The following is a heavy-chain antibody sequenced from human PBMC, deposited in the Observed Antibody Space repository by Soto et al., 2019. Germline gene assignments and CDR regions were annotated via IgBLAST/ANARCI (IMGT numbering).Heavy chain of an antibody. D-gene: IGHD2-21*01. J-gene: IGHJ4*02. CDR3: AKDGIDMALYFDY. Sequence: PGGSLRLSCAASGFTFSTYGMHWVRQAPGKGLEWVAIISYDGSNKYYADSVKGRFTISRDNSKNTLYLQMNSLRAEDTAVYYCAKDGIDMALYFDYWGQGTRVTVSS. CDR2: ISYDGSNK. V-gene: IGHV3-30*18. CDR1: GFTFSTYG.